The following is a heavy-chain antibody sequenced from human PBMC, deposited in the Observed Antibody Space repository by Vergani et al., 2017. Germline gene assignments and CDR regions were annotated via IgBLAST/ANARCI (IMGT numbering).Heavy chain of an antibody. D-gene: IGHD5-18*01. CDR3: SRGRGYSFGYSDY. CDR2: IRYDGSDK. V-gene: IGHV3-30*02. CDR1: GVSFSSFG. Sequence: QVQLVESGGGVVQPGGSLRLSCAASGVSFSSFGMHWVRQAPGKGLEWVAFIRYDGSDKYYVDSVKGRFTISRDDSKRLAYLQLSGLKTEDTAVYFCSRGRGYSFGYSDYWGQGTLVTVSS. J-gene: IGHJ4*02.